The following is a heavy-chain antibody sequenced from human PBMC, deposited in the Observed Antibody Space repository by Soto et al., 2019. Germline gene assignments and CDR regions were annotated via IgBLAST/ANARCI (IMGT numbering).Heavy chain of an antibody. V-gene: IGHV3-72*01. J-gene: IGHJ4*02. Sequence: EVQLVESGGGLIQPGGSLRLSCAASGFSFSDYYINWVRQAPGKVLEWVGRTRNKASSYTTDYAAFVKGRFTISRDYSKNLIYLQMNSLKTEDTAVYYCAREGSSRGPDYEYWGQGTLVTVSS. CDR3: AREGSSRGPDYEY. CDR1: GFSFSDYY. CDR2: TRNKASSYTT. D-gene: IGHD3-22*01.